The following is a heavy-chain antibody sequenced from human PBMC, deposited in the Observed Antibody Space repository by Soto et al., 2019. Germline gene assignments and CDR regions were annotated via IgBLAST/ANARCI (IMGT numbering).Heavy chain of an antibody. J-gene: IGHJ4*02. V-gene: IGHV1-18*01. CDR1: GDTFASFG. CDR2: ISAYNGNT. D-gene: IGHD5-18*01. Sequence: ASVKVSCKASGDTFASFGFSWVRQAPGQGLEWLGWISAYNGNTHYAQKVRDRVTLTTDTSTNTAYMELRSLTSDDTAVYYCARGRYTYGPDSWGQGTLVTVSS. CDR3: ARGRYTYGPDS.